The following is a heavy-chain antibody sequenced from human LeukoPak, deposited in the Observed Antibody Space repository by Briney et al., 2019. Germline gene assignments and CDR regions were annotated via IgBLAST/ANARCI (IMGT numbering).Heavy chain of an antibody. Sequence: SETLSLTCTVSGGSISSYYWSWIRQPPGKGLEWIGYIYYSGTTNYNPSLKSRVTISVDTSKNQFSLKLNSVAAADTAVYYCARGTSSGWYGFDSWGQGTLVTVSS. J-gene: IGHJ4*02. CDR1: GGSISSYY. V-gene: IGHV4-59*01. D-gene: IGHD6-19*01. CDR3: ARGTSSGWYGFDS. CDR2: IYYSGTT.